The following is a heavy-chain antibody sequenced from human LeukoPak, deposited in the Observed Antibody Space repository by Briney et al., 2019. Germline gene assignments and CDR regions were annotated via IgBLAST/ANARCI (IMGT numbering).Heavy chain of an antibody. CDR1: GFTFSSHW. V-gene: IGHV3-74*01. CDR2: IESDGSST. J-gene: IGHJ4*02. Sequence: PGGSLRLSCAASGFTFSSHWMHWVRQAPGKGLVWVSRIESDGSSTTYADSVRGRFTISRDNAKNSLYLQMDSLRAEDTAVYYCGVGASSTSEFDYWGQGTLVTVSS. D-gene: IGHD1-26*01. CDR3: GVGASSTSEFDY.